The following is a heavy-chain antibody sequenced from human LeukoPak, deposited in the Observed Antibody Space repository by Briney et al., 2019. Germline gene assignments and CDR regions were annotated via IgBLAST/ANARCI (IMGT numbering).Heavy chain of an antibody. CDR3: ARDIMGLYDFWRGPRSEDAFDI. D-gene: IGHD3-3*01. Sequence: GGSLRLSCAASGFTFSSYWMSWVRQAPGKGLEWVANIKQDGSEKYYVDSVKGRFTISRDNAKNSLYLKMNSLRAEDTAVYYCARDIMGLYDFWRGPRSEDAFDIWGQGTMVTVSS. CDR2: IKQDGSEK. J-gene: IGHJ3*02. CDR1: GFTFSSYW. V-gene: IGHV3-7*01.